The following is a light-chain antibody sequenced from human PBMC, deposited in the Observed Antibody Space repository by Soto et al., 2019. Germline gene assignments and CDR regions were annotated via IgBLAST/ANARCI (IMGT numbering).Light chain of an antibody. Sequence: VMTQSPATLSVSPGASVTLSCRATQGISNSLDWYQQKPGQAPRLLIYDISTMDTGVPSRFSGSRSGTEFALTINSLQTEEFATSYCQPYYSTPVTFGGGTKVETK. CDR3: QPYYSTPVT. CDR2: DIS. V-gene: IGKV3-15*01. J-gene: IGKJ4*01. CDR1: QGISNS.